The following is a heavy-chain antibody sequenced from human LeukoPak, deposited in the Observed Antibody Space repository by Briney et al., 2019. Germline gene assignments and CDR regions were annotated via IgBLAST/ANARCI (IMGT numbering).Heavy chain of an antibody. CDR1: GFTLSDHW. J-gene: IGHJ6*02. CDR2: IESDASRT. CDR3: VRGGHKLDIETTRYYYGVDV. D-gene: IGHD5-12*01. Sequence: GGSLRLSCVASGFTLSDHWMHWVRQGPGKGLVHVSRIESDASRTVYADSVKGRFTISRDDAKNTMYLKMNSLRAEDTAVYYCVRGGHKLDIETTRYYYGVDVWGQGTLVTVSS. V-gene: IGHV3-74*03.